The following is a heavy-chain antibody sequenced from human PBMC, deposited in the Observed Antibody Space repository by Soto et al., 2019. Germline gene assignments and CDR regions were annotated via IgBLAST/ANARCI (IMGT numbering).Heavy chain of an antibody. J-gene: IGHJ4*02. D-gene: IGHD2-15*01. CDR1: GGSISSGGYY. CDR2: ISYNGRT. Sequence: LSLTCTVSGGSISSGGYYWSWIRQHPGKGLELIGYISYNGRTYTNPSLRSRVSISADTSKNQFSLNLSSVTAADTAVYYCARDVLYGGNEYYFDYWGQGTLVTVSS. CDR3: ARDVLYGGNEYYFDY. V-gene: IGHV4-31*03.